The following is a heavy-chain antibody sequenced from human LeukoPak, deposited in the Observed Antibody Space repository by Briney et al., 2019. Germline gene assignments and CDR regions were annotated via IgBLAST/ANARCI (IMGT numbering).Heavy chain of an antibody. Sequence: GGSLRLSCAASGFTFSLYGIHWVRQAPGKGREWVALIRHDGINKDYADSVKGRFTISRDNSKNTLCLQMNSLRAEDTAIYYCAKTYTSRWYADYWGQGTLVTVSS. CDR1: GFTFSLYG. CDR3: AKTYTSRWYADY. D-gene: IGHD6-13*01. J-gene: IGHJ4*02. CDR2: IRHDGINK. V-gene: IGHV3-30*02.